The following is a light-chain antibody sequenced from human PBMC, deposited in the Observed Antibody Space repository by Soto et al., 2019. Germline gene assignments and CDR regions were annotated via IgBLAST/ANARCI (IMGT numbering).Light chain of an antibody. V-gene: IGLV1-40*01. J-gene: IGLJ2*01. CDR1: SSNIGAGYD. CDR3: QSYDSSLSGSDVV. Sequence: QSVLTQPPSVSGAPGQRVTISCTGSSSNIGAGYDVHWYQQLPGTAPKLLIYGNSNRPSGVPDRFSGSKSGTSASLAITGLQAEDEADYYCQSYDSSLSGSDVVFGGGPMLTVL. CDR2: GNS.